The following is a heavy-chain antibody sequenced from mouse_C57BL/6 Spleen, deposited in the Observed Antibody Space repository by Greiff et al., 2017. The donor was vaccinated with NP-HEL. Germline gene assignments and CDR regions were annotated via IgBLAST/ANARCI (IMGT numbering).Heavy chain of an antibody. J-gene: IGHJ2*01. CDR2: ISSGGSYT. Sequence: EVKLMESGGDLVKPGGSLKLSCAASGFTFSSYGMSWVRQTPDKRLEWVATISSGGSYTYYPDSVKGRFTISRDNAKNTLYLQMSSLKSEDTAMYYCARQGSGSPYYFDYWGQGTTLTVSS. CDR3: ARQGSGSPYYFDY. D-gene: IGHD1-1*01. V-gene: IGHV5-6*01. CDR1: GFTFSSYG.